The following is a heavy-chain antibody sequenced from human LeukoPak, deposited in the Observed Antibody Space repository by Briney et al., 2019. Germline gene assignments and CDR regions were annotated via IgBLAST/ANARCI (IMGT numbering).Heavy chain of an antibody. D-gene: IGHD2-8*01. CDR3: ARGGDIVLMVYAILGFDY. CDR1: GYTFTGYY. J-gene: IGHJ4*02. V-gene: IGHV1-2*02. CDR2: INPNSGGT. Sequence: GVSVKVSCKASGYTFTGYYMHWVRQAPGQGLEWMGWINPNSGGTNYAQKFQGRVTMTRDTSISTAYMELSRLRSDDTAVYYCARGGDIVLMVYAILGFDYWGQGTLVTVSS.